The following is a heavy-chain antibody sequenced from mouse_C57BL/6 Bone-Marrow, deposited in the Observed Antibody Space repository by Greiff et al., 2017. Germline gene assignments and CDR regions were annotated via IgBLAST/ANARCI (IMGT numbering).Heavy chain of an antibody. J-gene: IGHJ1*03. CDR2: IDPENGDT. V-gene: IGHV14-4*01. CDR3: TTGRFIATVVATNFDF. CDR1: GFNIKDDY. D-gene: IGHD1-1*01. Sequence: VQLQQSGAELVRPGASVKLSCTASGFNIKDDYMHWVKQRPEQGLEWIGWIDPENGDTEYASKFQGKATITADTSSNTAYLQLSSLTSEDTAVYYCTTGRFIATVVATNFDFWGTGTTVTVSS.